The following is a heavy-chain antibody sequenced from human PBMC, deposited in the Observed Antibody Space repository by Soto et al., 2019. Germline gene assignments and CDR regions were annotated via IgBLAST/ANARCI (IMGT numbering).Heavy chain of an antibody. CDR3: ARHDYYDSSCPSDW. V-gene: IGHV4-61*01. Sequence: PSETLSLTCTVSGGSVSSGNYYWSWIRQPPGKGLEWIGYFYYTGSINYNPSLKSQVTIFIDASKNQFSLKLSSVTAADTAIYYCARHDYYDSSCPSDWWGQGILVTVSS. CDR1: GGSVSSGNYY. CDR2: FYYTGSI. J-gene: IGHJ4*02. D-gene: IGHD3-22*01.